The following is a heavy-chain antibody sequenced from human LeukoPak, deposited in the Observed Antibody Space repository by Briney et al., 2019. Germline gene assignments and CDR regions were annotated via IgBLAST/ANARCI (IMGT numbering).Heavy chain of an antibody. J-gene: IGHJ4*02. D-gene: IGHD3-22*01. V-gene: IGHV3-30-3*01. Sequence: PGRSLRLSCAASGFTFSRFTMHWVRQAPGEGLQWVAVISYDGSSQNYADSVKGRFTISRDNSKNTLDLQMNSLRAEDTAVYYCAKDTSDSSGSEDWGQGTLVTVSS. CDR1: GFTFSRFT. CDR2: ISYDGSSQ. CDR3: AKDTSDSSGSED.